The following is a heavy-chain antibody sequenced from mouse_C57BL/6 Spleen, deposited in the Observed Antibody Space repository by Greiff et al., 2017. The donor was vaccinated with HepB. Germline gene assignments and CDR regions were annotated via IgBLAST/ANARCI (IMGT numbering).Heavy chain of an antibody. J-gene: IGHJ1*03. CDR2: INPNNGGT. D-gene: IGHD1-1*01. CDR3: ARSSGIYYYGSSPHWYFDV. V-gene: IGHV1-22*01. Sequence: EVQLVESGPELVKPGASVKMSCKASGYTFTDYNMHWVKQSHGKSLEWIGYINPNNGGTSYNQKFKGKATLTVNKSSSTAYMELRSLTSEDSAVYYCARSSGIYYYGSSPHWYFDVWGTGTTVTVSS. CDR1: GYTFTDYN.